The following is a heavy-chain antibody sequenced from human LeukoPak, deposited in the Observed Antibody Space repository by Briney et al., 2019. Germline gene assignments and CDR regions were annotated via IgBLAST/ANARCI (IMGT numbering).Heavy chain of an antibody. J-gene: IGHJ6*02. CDR1: GGTFSSDA. Sequence: ASVKVSCTASGGTFSSDAISWVRQAPGQGLEWMGRIIPILGIANYAQKFQGRVTITADKSTSTAYMELSSLRSEDTAVYYCASGYSGYEADYYGMDVWGQGTTVTVSS. CDR3: ASGYSGYEADYYGMDV. D-gene: IGHD5-12*01. V-gene: IGHV1-69*04. CDR2: IIPILGIA.